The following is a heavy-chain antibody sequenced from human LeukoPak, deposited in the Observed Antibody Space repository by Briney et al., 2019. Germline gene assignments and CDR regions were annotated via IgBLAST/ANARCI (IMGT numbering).Heavy chain of an antibody. CDR1: GFTFDDYA. CDR3: ARRMAAFDI. CDR2: ISWNSGSI. D-gene: IGHD5-24*01. V-gene: IGHV3-9*03. J-gene: IGHJ3*02. Sequence: PGRSLRLSCAASGFTFDDYAMHCVRQAPGKGLEWVSGISWNSGSIGYADSVKGRFTISRDNAKNSLYLQMNSLRAEDMALYYCARRMAAFDIWGQGTMVTVSS.